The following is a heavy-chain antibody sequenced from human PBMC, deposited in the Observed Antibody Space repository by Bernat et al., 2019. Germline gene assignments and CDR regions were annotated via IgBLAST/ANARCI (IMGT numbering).Heavy chain of an antibody. Sequence: QVQLVQSGAEVKKPGASVKVSCKASGYTFTSYGISWVRQAPGQGLEWMGWSSAYNGNTNYAQKLQGRVTMTTDTSTSTAYMELRSLRSDDTAVYYCARHYSGSYWGEDDAFDIWGQGTMVTVSS. CDR3: ARHYSGSYWGEDDAFDI. CDR1: GYTFTSYG. CDR2: SSAYNGNT. V-gene: IGHV1-18*01. J-gene: IGHJ3*02. D-gene: IGHD1-26*01.